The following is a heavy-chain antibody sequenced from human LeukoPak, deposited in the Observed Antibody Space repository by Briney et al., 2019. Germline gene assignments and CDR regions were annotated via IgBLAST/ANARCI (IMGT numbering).Heavy chain of an antibody. V-gene: IGHV1-18*01. CDR2: ISAYNGNT. Sequence: GASVKVSCKASGYTFTSYGISWVRQAPGQGLEWMGWISAYNGNTNYAQKLQGRVTMTTDTSTSTAYMELRSLRSDDTAVYYRARGMVRGVIITRHYYYYGMDVWGQGTTVTVSS. J-gene: IGHJ6*02. CDR3: ARGMVRGVIITRHYYYYGMDV. D-gene: IGHD3-10*01. CDR1: GYTFTSYG.